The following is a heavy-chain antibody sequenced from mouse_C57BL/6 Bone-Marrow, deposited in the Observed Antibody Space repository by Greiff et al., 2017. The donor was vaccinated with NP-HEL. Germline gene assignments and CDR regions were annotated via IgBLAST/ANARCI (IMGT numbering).Heavy chain of an antibody. CDR3: AGVLDYDWYFDI. Sequence: QVQLQQPGAELVKPGASVKLSCKASGYTFTSYWMQWVKQRPGQGLEWIGEIDPADSDTNYNQKFKGKATLTVDTTSSTAYMQLSSLTSEDSAFYYCAGVLDYDWYFDICGTGTAVTVSS. V-gene: IGHV1-50*01. J-gene: IGHJ1*03. CDR1: GYTFTSYW. CDR2: IDPADSDT. D-gene: IGHD2-4*01.